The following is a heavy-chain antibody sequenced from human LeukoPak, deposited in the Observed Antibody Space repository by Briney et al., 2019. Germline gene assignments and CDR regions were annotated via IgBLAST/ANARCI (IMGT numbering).Heavy chain of an antibody. Sequence: PGGSLRLSCAASGFTFDDYAMHWVRQAPGKGLGWVSGISWNSGSIGYADSVKGRFTISRDNAKNSLYLQMNSLRAEDTALYYCAKGTTYSSGFDYWGQGTLVTVSS. V-gene: IGHV3-9*01. CDR2: ISWNSGSI. CDR1: GFTFDDYA. CDR3: AKGTTYSSGFDY. D-gene: IGHD6-19*01. J-gene: IGHJ4*02.